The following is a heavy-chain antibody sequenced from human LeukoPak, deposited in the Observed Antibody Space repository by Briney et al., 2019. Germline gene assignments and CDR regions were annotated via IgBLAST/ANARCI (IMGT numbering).Heavy chain of an antibody. CDR1: GYTFTSYY. CDR2: INPSGGST. Sequence: ASVKVSCKASGYTFTSYYMHWVRQAPGQGLEWMGIINPSGGSTSYAQKFQGRVTMTRDTSTSTVYMELSSLRSEDTAVYYCARASYDILTGYSSLDYWGQGTLVTVSS. CDR3: ARASYDILTGYSSLDY. D-gene: IGHD3-9*01. J-gene: IGHJ4*02. V-gene: IGHV1-46*01.